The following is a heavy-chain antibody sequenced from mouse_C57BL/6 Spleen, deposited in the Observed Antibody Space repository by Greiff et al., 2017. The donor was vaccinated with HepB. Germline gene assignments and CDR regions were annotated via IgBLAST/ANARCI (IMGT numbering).Heavy chain of an antibody. Sequence: QVQLKESGAELARPGASVKLSCKASGYTFTSYGISWVKQRTGQGLEWIGEIYPRSGNTYYNEKFKGKATLTADKSSSTAYMELRSLTSEDSAVYFSARQTTVVATVRALGSWGQGTSVTVSS. J-gene: IGHJ4*01. CDR1: GYTFTSYG. D-gene: IGHD1-1*01. CDR3: ARQTTVVATVRALGS. CDR2: IYPRSGNT. V-gene: IGHV1-81*01.